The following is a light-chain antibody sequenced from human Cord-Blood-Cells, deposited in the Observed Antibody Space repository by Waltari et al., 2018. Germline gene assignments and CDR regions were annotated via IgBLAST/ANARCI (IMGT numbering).Light chain of an antibody. Sequence: EIVITQSPATLSVSPGERATLSCRASQSVSSNIAWYQQKPGQAPRLLIYGASTRATGIPARFSGSGSGTEFTLTISSLQSEDFAVYYCQQYNNWLSITFGQGTRLEIK. CDR1: QSVSSN. CDR3: QQYNNWLSIT. CDR2: GAS. V-gene: IGKV3-15*01. J-gene: IGKJ5*01.